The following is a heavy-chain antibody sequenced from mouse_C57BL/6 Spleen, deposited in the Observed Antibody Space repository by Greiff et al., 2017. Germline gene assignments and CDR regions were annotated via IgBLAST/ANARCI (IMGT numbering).Heavy chain of an antibody. CDR3: ARGDPIFDY. CDR1: GYTFTSYW. V-gene: IGHV1-69*01. Sequence: QVQLKQPGAELVMPGASVKLSCKASGYTFTSYWMHWVKQRPGQGLEWIGEIDPSDSYTNYNQKFKGKSTLTVDKSSSTAYMQLSSLTSEDSAVYYCARGDPIFDYWGQGTTLTVSS. J-gene: IGHJ2*01. CDR2: IDPSDSYT.